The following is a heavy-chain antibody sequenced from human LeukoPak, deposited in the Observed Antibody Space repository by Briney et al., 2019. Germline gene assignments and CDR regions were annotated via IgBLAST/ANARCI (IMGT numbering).Heavy chain of an antibody. CDR1: GFTFSSYA. D-gene: IGHD1-26*01. J-gene: IGHJ4*02. CDR2: ISGSGGST. V-gene: IGHV3-23*01. CDR3: AKALGSGSYSELDY. Sequence: PGGSLRLSCAASGFTFSSYAMSWVRQAPGKGLEWVSAISGSGGSTYYADSVKGRFTISRDNSKNTLYLQMNSLRAEDTAVYYCAKALGSGSYSELDYWGQGTLVTVSS.